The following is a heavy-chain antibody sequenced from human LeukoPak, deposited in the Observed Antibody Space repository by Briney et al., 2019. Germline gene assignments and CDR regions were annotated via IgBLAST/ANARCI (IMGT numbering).Heavy chain of an antibody. Sequence: ASVKVSCKASGYTFTGYYMHWVRQAPGQGLEWMGWINPNSGGTNYAQKFQGGVTMTRDTSISTAYMELSRLRSDDTAVYYCAREYSGSENGMDVWGQGTTVTVSS. V-gene: IGHV1-2*02. J-gene: IGHJ6*02. CDR1: GYTFTGYY. CDR2: INPNSGGT. D-gene: IGHD1-26*01. CDR3: AREYSGSENGMDV.